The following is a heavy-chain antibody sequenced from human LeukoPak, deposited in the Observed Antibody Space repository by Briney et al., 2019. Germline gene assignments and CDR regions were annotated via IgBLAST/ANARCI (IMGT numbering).Heavy chain of an antibody. J-gene: IGHJ3*02. V-gene: IGHV1-8*03. D-gene: IGHD2-15*01. CDR3: ARYQKYCSGGSCYSLALDI. CDR1: GYTFTNYD. CDR2: MNPNSGNT. Sequence: ASVKVSCKASGYTFTNYDINWVRQATGQGLEWMGWMNPNSGNTGYGQKFQGRVTITADESTSTAYMALSSLRSEDTAVYYCARYQKYCSGGSCYSLALDIWGQGTMVTVSS.